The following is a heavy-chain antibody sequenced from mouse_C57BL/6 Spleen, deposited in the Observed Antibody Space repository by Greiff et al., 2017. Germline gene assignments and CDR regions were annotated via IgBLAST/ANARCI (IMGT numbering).Heavy chain of an antibody. D-gene: IGHD1-1*01. Sequence: QVQLQQSGAELVRPGTSVKVSCKASGYAFTNYLIEWVKQRPGQGLEWIGDIYPGSGRTNYNEKIKSKATLTVDTSSSTAYMQLSSLTYEDSAVYYCARRDYYSSSWYCDVWGTGTTVTVSS. CDR3: ARRDYYSSSWYCDV. CDR1: GYAFTNYL. J-gene: IGHJ1*03. V-gene: IGHV1-54*01. CDR2: IYPGSGRT.